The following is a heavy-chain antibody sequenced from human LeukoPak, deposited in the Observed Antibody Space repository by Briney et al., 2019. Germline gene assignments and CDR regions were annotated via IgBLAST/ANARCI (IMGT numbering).Heavy chain of an antibody. CDR3: AHKAQPPDSRSYYDFYFDY. CDR1: GFSLRPTGVG. V-gene: IGHV2-5*02. D-gene: IGHD3-22*01. J-gene: IGHJ4*02. CDR2: IYWDDEE. Sequence: ESGPTLVNPTQTLTLTCSFSGFSLRPTGVGVGWIRQPPGKALGWLALIYWDDEERYSPSLHNRLKISKDTSKNQVVLTVTNIDPLDTATYYCAHKAQPPDSRSYYDFYFDYWGPGTLVTVSS.